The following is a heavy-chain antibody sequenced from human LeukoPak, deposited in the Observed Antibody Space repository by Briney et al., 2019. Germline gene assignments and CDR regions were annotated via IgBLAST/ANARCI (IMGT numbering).Heavy chain of an antibody. CDR2: IIPIFGTA. CDR3: ARVYGSGSYYYFDY. D-gene: IGHD3-10*01. Sequence: SVKVSCKASGGTLSSYGISWVRQAPGQGLEWMGGIIPIFGTANYAQKFQGRVTITADKFTSTAYMELSSLKSEDTAVYYCARVYGSGSYYYFDYWGQGTLVTVSS. J-gene: IGHJ4*02. V-gene: IGHV1-69*06. CDR1: GGTLSSYG.